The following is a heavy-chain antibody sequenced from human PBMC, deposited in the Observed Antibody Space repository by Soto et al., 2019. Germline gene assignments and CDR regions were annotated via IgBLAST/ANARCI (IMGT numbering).Heavy chain of an antibody. CDR2: IYHSGST. Sequence: SETLSLTCAVSGGSISSSNWWSWVRQPPGKGLEWIGEIYHSGSTNYNPSLKSRVTISVDKSKNQFSLKLSSVTAADTAVYYCAKSPGMYYYDSSGYYHYDYWGQGTLVTVSS. CDR3: AKSPGMYYYDSSGYYHYDY. V-gene: IGHV4-4*02. CDR1: GGSISSSNW. J-gene: IGHJ4*02. D-gene: IGHD3-22*01.